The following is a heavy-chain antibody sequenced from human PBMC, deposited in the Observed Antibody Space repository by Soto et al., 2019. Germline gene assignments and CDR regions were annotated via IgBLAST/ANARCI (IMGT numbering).Heavy chain of an antibody. CDR1: GFTFSIYA. CDR3: AKDAPGSGWLSNY. J-gene: IGHJ4*02. Sequence: GGSLRLSCAASGFTFSIYAMSWVRQAPGKGLEWVSTIGGSGGGASYADIVRGRFTISRDNSRNTLYLQMNSLRAEDTAVYYCAKDAPGSGWLSNYWGQGTLVTVS. CDR2: IGGSGGGA. V-gene: IGHV3-23*01. D-gene: IGHD3-22*01.